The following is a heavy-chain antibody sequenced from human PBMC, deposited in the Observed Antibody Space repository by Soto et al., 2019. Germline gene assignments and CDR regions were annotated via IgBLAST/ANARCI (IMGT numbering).Heavy chain of an antibody. V-gene: IGHV3-66*01. CDR3: ARVHSSSYHCFDE. J-gene: IGHJ4*02. D-gene: IGHD6-13*01. CDR2: IYSAGSA. CDR1: GFTVSAYH. Sequence: GGSLRLSCAASGFTVSAYHMSWVRQAPGKGLEWVSVIYSAGSADFADSVKVRFTISRDNSKNTLYLQMSSLRAEDTAVYYGARVHSSSYHCFDEWGQGTVVTVSS.